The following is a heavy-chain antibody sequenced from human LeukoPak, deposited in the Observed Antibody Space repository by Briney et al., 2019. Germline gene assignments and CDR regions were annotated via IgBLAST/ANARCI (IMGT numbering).Heavy chain of an antibody. CDR3: ARGLCSGGSCYMGYNWFDP. Sequence: GASVKVSCKASGYTFTGYYMHWVRQAPGQGLEWMGWINPNSGGTNYAQKFQGWVTMTRDTSISTAYMELSRLRSDDTAVYYCARGLCSGGSCYMGYNWFDPWGQGTLVTVSS. CDR2: INPNSGGT. CDR1: GYTFTGYY. J-gene: IGHJ5*02. D-gene: IGHD2-15*01. V-gene: IGHV1-2*04.